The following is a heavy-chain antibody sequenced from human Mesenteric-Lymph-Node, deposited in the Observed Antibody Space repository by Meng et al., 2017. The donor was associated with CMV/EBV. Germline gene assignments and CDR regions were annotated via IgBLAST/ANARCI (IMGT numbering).Heavy chain of an antibody. V-gene: IGHV3-7*01. CDR2: IKQDGSEN. J-gene: IGHJ6*02. D-gene: IGHD2-2*01. CDR3: ARVRDYCSSTSCYFSYYYYGMDV. CDR1: GFTFSSYW. Sequence: GSLSLTCAASGFTFSSYWMSWVRQAPGKGLEWVANIKQDGSENYYVDSVKSRFTISRDNAKNSLYLQMNSLRAEDTAVYYCARVRDYCSSTSCYFSYYYYGMDVWGQGTTVTVSS.